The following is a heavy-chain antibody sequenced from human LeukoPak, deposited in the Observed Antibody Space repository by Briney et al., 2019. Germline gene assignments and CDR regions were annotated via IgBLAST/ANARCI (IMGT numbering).Heavy chain of an antibody. CDR2: IPYGGST. CDR1: GGSISTYS. CDR3: ARAMYYYDSSGYYPDAFDI. Sequence: PSETLSLTCTVSGGSISTYSWNWIRQPPGKGLEWIGRIPYGGSTNYNPSLKSRITISVDTSRNQFSLKLSSVTAADTAVYYCARAMYYYDSSGYYPDAFDIWGQGTMVTVSS. V-gene: IGHV4-59*01. D-gene: IGHD3-22*01. J-gene: IGHJ3*02.